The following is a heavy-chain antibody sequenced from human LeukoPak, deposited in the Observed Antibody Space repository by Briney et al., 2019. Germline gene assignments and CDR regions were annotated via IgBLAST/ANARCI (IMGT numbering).Heavy chain of an antibody. D-gene: IGHD3-16*01. CDR3: ASSGGGYDRFDY. J-gene: IGHJ4*02. CDR1: GGSISSGGYY. V-gene: IGHV4-31*03. CDR2: IYYSGST. Sequence: SETLSLTCTVSGGSISSGGYYWSWIRQHPGKGLEWIGYIYYSGSTYYNPSLKSRGTISEDTSKNQFSLKLSSVTAADTAVYYCASSGGGYDRFDYWGQGTLVTVSS.